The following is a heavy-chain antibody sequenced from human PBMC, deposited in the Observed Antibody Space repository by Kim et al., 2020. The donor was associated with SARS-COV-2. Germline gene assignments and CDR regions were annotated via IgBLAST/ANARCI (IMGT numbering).Heavy chain of an antibody. D-gene: IGHD6-13*01. CDR2: IKEDGSVK. J-gene: IGHJ4*02. CDR3: ARDGILSYTSSWDY. V-gene: IGHV3-7*03. CDR1: GFTFRDYW. Sequence: GGYLRLSCGVYGFTFRDYWMSWVRQAPGKGLEWVANIKEDGSVKQYVDSVKGRFTISRDNARNSLYLQMNSLRADDTAVYYCARDGILSYTSSWDYWGPGSLVTVSS.